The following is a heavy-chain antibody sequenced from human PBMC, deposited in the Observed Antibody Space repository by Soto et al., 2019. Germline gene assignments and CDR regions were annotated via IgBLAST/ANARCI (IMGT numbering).Heavy chain of an antibody. CDR1: GGTFSSYT. V-gene: IGHV1-69*12. J-gene: IGHJ2*01. D-gene: IGHD5-12*01. CDR2: IIPIFGTA. Sequence: QVQLVQSGAEVKKPGSSVTVSCKASGGTFSSYTISWVRQAPGQGLEWMGGIIPIFGTANYAQKFQGRVTITADESASTASTELRSLRSESTAEYYCDRGNHSLLQLSYLDLWGRGTLVTVSS. CDR3: DRGNHSLLQLSYLDL.